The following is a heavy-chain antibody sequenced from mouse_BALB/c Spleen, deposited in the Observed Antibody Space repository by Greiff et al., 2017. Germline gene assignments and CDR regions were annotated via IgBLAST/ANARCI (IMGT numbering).Heavy chain of an antibody. J-gene: IGHJ4*01. CDR3: TRVDYEHAMDY. V-gene: IGHV1S81*02. Sequence: QVQLQQSGAELVKPGASVKLSCKASGYTFTSYYMYWVKQRPGQGLEWIGEINPSNGGTNFNEKFKSKATLTVDKSSSTAYMQLSSLTSEDSAVYYCTRVDYEHAMDYWGQGTSVTVSS. D-gene: IGHD2-4*01. CDR2: INPSNGGT. CDR1: GYTFTSYY.